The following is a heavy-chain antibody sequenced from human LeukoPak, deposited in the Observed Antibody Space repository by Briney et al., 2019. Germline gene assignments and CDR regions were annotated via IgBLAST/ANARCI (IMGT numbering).Heavy chain of an antibody. Sequence: SETLSLTCTVSGDSINTYYWSWIRQPPGKGLEWIGYIYYSGSTNYNPSLKSRVTISVDTSQNQFSLKLSSVTAADTAVYYCARDQIRYYSGSYSYGYWGQGTLVTVSS. J-gene: IGHJ4*02. CDR1: GDSINTYY. CDR2: IYYSGST. CDR3: ARDQIRYYSGSYSYGY. V-gene: IGHV4-59*01. D-gene: IGHD1-26*01.